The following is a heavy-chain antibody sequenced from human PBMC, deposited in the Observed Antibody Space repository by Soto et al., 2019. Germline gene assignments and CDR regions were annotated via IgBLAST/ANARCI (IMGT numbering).Heavy chain of an antibody. J-gene: IGHJ4*02. V-gene: IGHV1-46*01. CDR2: INPSGGST. CDR1: GYTFTSYY. Sequence: QVQLVQSGAEVKKPGASVKVSCKASGYTFTSYYMHWVRQAPGQGLEWMGIINPSGGSTSYAQKVQGRATMTRDTSTSTGYMELSSLRSEDTDVEDCARVNCGGDCDIDYWGQGTLVTVSS. CDR3: ARVNCGGDCDIDY. D-gene: IGHD2-21*02.